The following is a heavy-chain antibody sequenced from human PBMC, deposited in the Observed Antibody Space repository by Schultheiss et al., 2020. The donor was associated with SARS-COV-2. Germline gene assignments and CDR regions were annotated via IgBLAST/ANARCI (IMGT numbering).Heavy chain of an antibody. CDR3: AKCQTADYYYYGLDV. Sequence: GGSLRLSCAASGFTFSSYSMNWVRQAPGKGLEWVSSISSSSSYIYYADSVKGRFTISRDNSKNTLHLQMNSLRSEDTGVYYCAKCQTADYYYYGLDVWGQGTTVTVSS. CDR2: ISSSSSYI. D-gene: IGHD5/OR15-5a*01. V-gene: IGHV3-21*01. J-gene: IGHJ6*02. CDR1: GFTFSSYS.